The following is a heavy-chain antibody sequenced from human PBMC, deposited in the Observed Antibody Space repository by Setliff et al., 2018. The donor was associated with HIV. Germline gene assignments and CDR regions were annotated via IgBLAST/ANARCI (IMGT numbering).Heavy chain of an antibody. CDR1: GGSISSNW. D-gene: IGHD4-17*01. CDR3: ARVQMAYAAFDV. V-gene: IGHV4-59*01. Sequence: SETLSLTCTVSGGSISSNWWGWIRQPPGKGLEWIGYIYYSGTTNYNPSLKSRVTMSVDTSKHQFSLKLSSVTAADTAVYYCARVQMAYAAFDVWGQGTMVTVSS. J-gene: IGHJ3*01. CDR2: IYYSGTT.